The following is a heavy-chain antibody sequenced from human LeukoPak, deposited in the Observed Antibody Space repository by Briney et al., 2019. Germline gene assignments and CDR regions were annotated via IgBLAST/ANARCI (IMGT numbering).Heavy chain of an antibody. D-gene: IGHD3-3*01. CDR1: GGSFSGYY. J-gene: IGHJ5*02. Sequence: SETLSLTCAVYGGSFSGYYWSWIRQPPGKGLEWIGEINHSGSTNYNPSLKSRVTISVDTSKNQFSLKLSSVTAADTVVYYCARGLEYYDFWSGYYSDWFDPWGQGTLVTVSS. V-gene: IGHV4-34*09. CDR2: INHSGST. CDR3: ARGLEYYDFWSGYYSDWFDP.